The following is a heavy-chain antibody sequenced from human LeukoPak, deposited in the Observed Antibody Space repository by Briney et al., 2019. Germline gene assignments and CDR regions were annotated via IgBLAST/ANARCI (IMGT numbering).Heavy chain of an antibody. CDR3: AKETPLWVVVPAATRESDY. CDR2: ISGSGGST. Sequence: PGGSLRLSCAASGFTFSSYAMSWVRQAPGKGLEWVSAISGSGGSTYYADSVKGRFTISRDNSKNTLYLRMNSLRAEDTAVYYCAKETPLWVVVPAATRESDYWGQGTLVTVSS. CDR1: GFTFSSYA. J-gene: IGHJ4*02. D-gene: IGHD2-2*01. V-gene: IGHV3-23*01.